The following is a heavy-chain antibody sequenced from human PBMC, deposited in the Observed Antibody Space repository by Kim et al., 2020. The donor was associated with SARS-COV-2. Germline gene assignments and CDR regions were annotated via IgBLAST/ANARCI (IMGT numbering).Heavy chain of an antibody. V-gene: IGHV4-59*01. CDR2: GST. Sequence: GSTNYNPSLKSRVTISVDTSKNQFSLKLSSVTAADTAVYYCARAAGYLDYWGQGTLVTVSS. J-gene: IGHJ4*02. CDR3: ARAAGYLDY.